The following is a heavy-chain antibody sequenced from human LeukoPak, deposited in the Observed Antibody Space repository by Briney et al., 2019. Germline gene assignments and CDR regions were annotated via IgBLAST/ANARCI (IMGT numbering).Heavy chain of an antibody. CDR3: AKGAWFDY. CDR2: IGGRDSST. CDR1: GFTFNTYD. Sequence: TGGSLGLSCAASGFTFNTYDMSWARQAPGKGLEWVSTIGGRDSSTHYADSVKGRFTISRDNSKNTLYLQVNSLRAEDTAIYYCAKGAWFDYWGQGTLVTASS. J-gene: IGHJ4*02. V-gene: IGHV3-23*01.